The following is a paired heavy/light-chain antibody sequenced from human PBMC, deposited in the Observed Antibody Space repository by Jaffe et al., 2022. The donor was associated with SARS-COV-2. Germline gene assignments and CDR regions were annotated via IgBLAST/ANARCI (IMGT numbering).Light chain of an antibody. CDR2: DNN. J-gene: IGLJ3*02. V-gene: IGLV1-51*01. Sequence: QSVLTQPPSVSAAPGQKVTISCSGSSSNIGNNYVSWYQQLPGTAPKLLIYDNNKRPSGIPDRFSGSKSGTSATLGITGLQTGDEADYYCGTWDSSLSAKVFGGGTKLTVL. CDR1: SSNIGNNY. CDR3: GTWDSSLSAKV.
Heavy chain of an antibody. D-gene: IGHD6-19*01. CDR2: ISAYNGNT. V-gene: IGHV1-18*01. CDR1: GYTFTSYG. Sequence: QVQLVQSGAEVKKPGASVKVSCKASGYTFTSYGISWVRQAPGQGLEWMGWISAYNGNTNYAQKLQGRVTMTTDTSTSTAYMELRSLRSDDTAVYYCARDLGAPDSSGWYWYYYYGMDVWGQGTTVTVSS. J-gene: IGHJ6*02. CDR3: ARDLGAPDSSGWYWYYYYGMDV.